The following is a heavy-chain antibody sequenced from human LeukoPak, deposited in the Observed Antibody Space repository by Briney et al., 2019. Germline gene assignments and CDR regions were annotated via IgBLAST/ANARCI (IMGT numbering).Heavy chain of an antibody. D-gene: IGHD6-19*01. J-gene: IGHJ4*02. CDR3: ATKQWLAPPPDS. CDR1: GFTFSKYW. CDR2: INTDGTVT. Sequence: GGSLRLSCAASGFTFSKYWMLWVRQAPGKGLESVSRINTDGTVTTYAHSVKGRFTVSRDNAHNTMFLQMNSVRDEDTAVYYCATKQWLAPPPDSWGQGTPVTVSS. V-gene: IGHV3-74*01.